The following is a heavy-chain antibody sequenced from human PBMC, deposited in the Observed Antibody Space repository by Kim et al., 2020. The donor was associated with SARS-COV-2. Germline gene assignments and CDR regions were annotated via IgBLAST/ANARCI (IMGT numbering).Heavy chain of an antibody. CDR2: IYPGDSDT. V-gene: IGHV5-51*01. J-gene: IGHJ4*02. CDR3: ARHGSGVVAATPDLDY. CDR1: GYSFTSYW. D-gene: IGHD2-15*01. Sequence: GESLKISCKGSGYSFTSYWIGWVRQMPGKGLEWMGIIYPGDSDTRYSPSFQGQVTISADKSISTAYLQWSSLKASDTAMYYCARHGSGVVAATPDLDYWGQGTLVTVSS.